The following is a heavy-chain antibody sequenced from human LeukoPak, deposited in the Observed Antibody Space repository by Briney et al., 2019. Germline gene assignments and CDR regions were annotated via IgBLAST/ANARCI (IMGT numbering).Heavy chain of an antibody. J-gene: IGHJ5*02. CDR3: ARDDYDFWSGYSGVNWFDP. CDR1: GFTVSSNY. CDR2: ICSGGST. Sequence: PGGSLRLSCAASGFTVSSNYMSWVRQAPGKWLEWVSVICSGGSTYYADSVKGRFTISRDNSKNTLYLQMNSLRAEDTAVYYCARDDYDFWSGYSGVNWFDPWGQGTLVTVSS. D-gene: IGHD3-3*01. V-gene: IGHV3-66*02.